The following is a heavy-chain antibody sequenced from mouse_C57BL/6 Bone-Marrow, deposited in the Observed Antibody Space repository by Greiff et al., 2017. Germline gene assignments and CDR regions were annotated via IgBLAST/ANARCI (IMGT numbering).Heavy chain of an antibody. CDR2: ISYSGST. CDR3: ARGSSGYLAWFAY. Sequence: EVQLQQSGPGLAKPSPTLSLTCSVTGYSITSDYLNWIRKFPGHKLEYIGYISYSGSTYYNPSLKSRISITRDTAKNQYYLQLHFVTTEDTATDYCARGSSGYLAWFAYWGQGTLVTVSA. CDR1: GYSITSDY. D-gene: IGHD3-2*02. V-gene: IGHV3-8*01. J-gene: IGHJ3*01.